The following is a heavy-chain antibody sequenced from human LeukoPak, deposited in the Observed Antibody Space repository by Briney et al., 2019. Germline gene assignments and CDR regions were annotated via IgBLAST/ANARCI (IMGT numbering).Heavy chain of an antibody. Sequence: SETLSLTCTVSGGSISGTTYYWGWIRQPPGKGLDWIGGMSYSGSTHYNPSLKSRVAISVDTSKNQFSLNLNSVTAADTAVYYCARIRATGLPDYWGRGTLVTVSS. CDR3: ARIRATGLPDY. CDR2: MSYSGST. V-gene: IGHV4-39*01. CDR1: GGSISGTTYY. J-gene: IGHJ4*01. D-gene: IGHD1-1*01.